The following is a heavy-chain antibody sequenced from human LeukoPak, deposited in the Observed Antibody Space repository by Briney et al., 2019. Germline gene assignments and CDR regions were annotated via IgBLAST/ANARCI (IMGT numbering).Heavy chain of an antibody. V-gene: IGHV1-8*01. CDR1: GYMFTSYD. CDR3: ARVFCSGGDCSRYFDY. Sequence: ASVKVSCKASGYMFTSYDINWVRQATGQGLEWMGWMNPNSGNTGFGQKFQGRVTMTRDTSISTAYMELSSLRSEDTAVYYCARVFCSGGDCSRYFDYWGQGPLVTVSS. J-gene: IGHJ4*02. CDR2: MNPNSGNT. D-gene: IGHD2-21*02.